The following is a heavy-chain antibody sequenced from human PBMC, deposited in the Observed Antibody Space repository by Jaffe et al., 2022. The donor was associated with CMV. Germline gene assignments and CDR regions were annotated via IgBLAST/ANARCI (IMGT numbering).Heavy chain of an antibody. V-gene: IGHV3-21*01. J-gene: IGHJ5*02. CDR1: GFTFSTYT. CDR3: ARDAAHMGVTGTWFDP. Sequence: EVQLVESGGGLVRPGGSLRLSCVGSGFTFSTYTINWVRQAPGKGLEWISAISSRSTYIYYSDSVKGRFTISRDDAKSSVYLQMNSLRAEDTAVYYCARDAAHMGVTGTWFDPWGQGTLVTVSS. CDR2: ISSRSTYI. D-gene: IGHD6-19*01.